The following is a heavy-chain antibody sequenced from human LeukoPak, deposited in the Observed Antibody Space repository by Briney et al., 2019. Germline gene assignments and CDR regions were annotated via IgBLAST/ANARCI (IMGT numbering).Heavy chain of an antibody. V-gene: IGHV3-21*01. J-gene: IGHJ4*02. CDR3: AKGDTVTDYYFDY. Sequence: GGSLRLSCAASGFTFSSYSMNWVRQAPGKGLEWVSSISSSSSYIYYADSVKGRFTISRDNAKNSLYLQMNSLRAEDTAVYYCAKGDTVTDYYFDYWGQGTLVTVSS. D-gene: IGHD4-17*01. CDR2: ISSSSSYI. CDR1: GFTFSSYS.